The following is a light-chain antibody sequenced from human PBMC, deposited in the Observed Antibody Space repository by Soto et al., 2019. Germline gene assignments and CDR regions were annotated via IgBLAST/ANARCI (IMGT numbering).Light chain of an antibody. CDR3: GSYAGTYAWV. J-gene: IGLJ3*02. Sequence: QSALTQPRSVSGSPGQSVTISCTGSSSDVGAYNYVSWYQHHPGKAPKVMIFDVSERPSGVPDRFSGSKSGNTASLTISGLQAEDEGDYYCGSYAGTYAWVFGGGTKRTVL. CDR2: DVS. CDR1: SSDVGAYNY. V-gene: IGLV2-11*01.